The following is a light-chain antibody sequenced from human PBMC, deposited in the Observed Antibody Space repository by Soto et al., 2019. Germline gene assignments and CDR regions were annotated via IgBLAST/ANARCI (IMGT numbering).Light chain of an antibody. CDR3: QQYNSGT. Sequence: DIQMTQSPSSLSASVGDRVTITCRASQGISNYLAWYQQKPGKVPKLLIYAASTLQSGVPSRFSGSGSGTDFTLTISSLQREEAATYYCQQYNSGTFRPGTKVDIK. CDR2: AAS. CDR1: QGISNY. V-gene: IGKV1-27*01. J-gene: IGKJ3*01.